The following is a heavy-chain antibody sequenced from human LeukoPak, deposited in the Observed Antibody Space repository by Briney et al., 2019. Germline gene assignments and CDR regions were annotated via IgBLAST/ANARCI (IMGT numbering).Heavy chain of an antibody. Sequence: ASVKVSGKASGYTFTSYAMNWVRQAPGQGLEWMGWINTNTGNPTYAQGFTGRFVFSLDTSVSTAYLQISSLKAEDTAVYYCARRLLVPYYYYYYMDVWGKGTTVTVSS. CDR3: ARRLLVPYYYYYYMDV. J-gene: IGHJ6*03. CDR1: GYTFTSYA. V-gene: IGHV7-4-1*02. CDR2: INTNTGNP. D-gene: IGHD2-15*01.